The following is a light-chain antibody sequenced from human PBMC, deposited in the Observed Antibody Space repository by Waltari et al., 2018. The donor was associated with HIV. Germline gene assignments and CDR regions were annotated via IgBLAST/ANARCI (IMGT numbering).Light chain of an antibody. CDR1: QSLLSSDGETY. Sequence: IVMTQTPLSLSVTPGQPASISCKSSQSLLSSDGETYFYWFSQKPGQPPQFLIYEVSSRFSGVTDRFSGSGSGTDFTLKISRVEADDLGVYYCMQGLEVPVTFGQGTRLEIK. J-gene: IGKJ5*01. V-gene: IGKV2-29*03. CDR2: EVS. CDR3: MQGLEVPVT.